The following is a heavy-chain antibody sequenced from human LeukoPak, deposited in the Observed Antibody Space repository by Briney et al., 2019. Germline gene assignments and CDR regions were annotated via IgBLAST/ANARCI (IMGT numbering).Heavy chain of an antibody. J-gene: IGHJ4*02. D-gene: IGHD6-19*01. CDR3: ARDNLYSSGWYYFDY. CDR2: IKQDGSEK. CDR1: GFTFSNYW. V-gene: IGHV3-7*01. Sequence: PGGSLRLSCVASGFTFSNYWMSWVRQAPGKGPEWVASIKQDGSEKFYVDSVKGRFTISKDNAKNSLYLQMNSLRAEDTAVYYCARDNLYSSGWYYFDYWGQGTLVTVSS.